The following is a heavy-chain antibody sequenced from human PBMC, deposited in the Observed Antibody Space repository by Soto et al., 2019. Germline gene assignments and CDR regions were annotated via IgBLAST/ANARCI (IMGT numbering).Heavy chain of an antibody. J-gene: IGHJ4*02. CDR2: INPSGGST. D-gene: IGHD3-22*01. V-gene: IGHV1-46*01. CDR1: GYTFTSYY. Sequence: GASVKVSCKASGYTFTSYYMHWVRQAPGQGLEWMGIINPSGGSTSYAQKFQGRVTMTRDTSTSTVYMELSSLRSEDTAVYYCARDHSAYYYDSSGYSAIDYWGQGTLVTVSS. CDR3: ARDHSAYYYDSSGYSAIDY.